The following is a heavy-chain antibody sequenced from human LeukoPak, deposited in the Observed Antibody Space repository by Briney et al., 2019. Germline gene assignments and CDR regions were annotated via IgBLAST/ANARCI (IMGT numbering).Heavy chain of an antibody. CDR3: ARVWTTTVTPFDH. Sequence: ASVKVSCKASGYTFTGYYMHWVRQAPGQGLEWMGWINPNSGGTNYAQKFQGRVTMTRDTSISTAYMELSRLRSDDTAVYYCARVWTTTVTPFDHWGQGTLVTVSS. CDR2: INPNSGGT. V-gene: IGHV1-2*02. D-gene: IGHD4-17*01. CDR1: GYTFTGYY. J-gene: IGHJ4*02.